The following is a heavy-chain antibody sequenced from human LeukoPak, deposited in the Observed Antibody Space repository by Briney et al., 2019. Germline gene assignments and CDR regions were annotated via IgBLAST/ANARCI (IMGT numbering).Heavy chain of an antibody. CDR3: ASGYYDSSGYSDY. CDR2: IIPIFGIA. CDR1: GGTFSSYA. D-gene: IGHD3-22*01. J-gene: IGHJ4*02. Sequence: ASVKVSCKASGGTFSSYAISWVRQAPGQGLEWMGRIIPIFGIANYAQKFQGRVTITADKSTSTAYMELSSLRSEDTAVYYCASGYYDSSGYSDYLGQGTLVTGSS. V-gene: IGHV1-69*04.